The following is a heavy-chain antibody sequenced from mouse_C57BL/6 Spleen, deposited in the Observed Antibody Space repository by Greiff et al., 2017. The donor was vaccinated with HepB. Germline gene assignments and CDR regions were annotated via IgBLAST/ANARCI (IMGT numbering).Heavy chain of an antibody. Sequence: EVQGVESGPELVKPGDSVKISCKASGYSFTGYFMNWVMQSHGKSLEWIGRINPYNGDTFYNQKFKGKATLTVDKSSSTAHMELRSLTSEDSAVYYCARGDDYLYAMDYWGQGTSVTVSS. CDR3: ARGDDYLYAMDY. D-gene: IGHD2-4*01. CDR2: INPYNGDT. V-gene: IGHV1-20*01. CDR1: GYSFTGYF. J-gene: IGHJ4*01.